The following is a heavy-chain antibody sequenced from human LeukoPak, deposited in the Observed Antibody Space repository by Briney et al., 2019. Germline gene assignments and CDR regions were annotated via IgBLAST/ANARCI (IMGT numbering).Heavy chain of an antibody. D-gene: IGHD5-18*01. J-gene: IGHJ4*02. Sequence: PGGSLRLSCAASGFTFSDYYMSWIRQAPGKGLEWVSYISSSGSTIYYADSVKGRFTISRDNSKNTLYLQMNSLRAEDTAVYYCAKGRYTAMVTGFDYWGQGTLVTVSS. CDR3: AKGRYTAMVTGFDY. CDR1: GFTFSDYY. V-gene: IGHV3-11*01. CDR2: ISSSGSTI.